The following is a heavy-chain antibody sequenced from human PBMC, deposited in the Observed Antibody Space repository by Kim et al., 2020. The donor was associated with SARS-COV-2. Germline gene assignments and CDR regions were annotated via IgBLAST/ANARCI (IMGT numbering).Heavy chain of an antibody. V-gene: IGHV3-21*01. CDR1: GFTFSSYS. Sequence: GGSLRLSCAASGFTFSSYSMNWVRQAPVKGLEWVSSISSSSSYIYYADSVKGRFTISRDNAKNSLYLQMNSLRAEDTAVYYCATEYSSSWSLYYYYGMDVWGQGTTVTVSS. CDR3: ATEYSSSWSLYYYYGMDV. CDR2: ISSSSSYI. J-gene: IGHJ6*02. D-gene: IGHD6-13*01.